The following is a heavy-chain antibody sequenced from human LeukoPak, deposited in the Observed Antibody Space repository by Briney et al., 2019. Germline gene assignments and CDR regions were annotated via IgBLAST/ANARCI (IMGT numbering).Heavy chain of an antibody. CDR3: ARAVAGTNYYYYMDV. V-gene: IGHV4-59*11. D-gene: IGHD6-19*01. CDR2: IYYSGST. CDR1: GGSISSHY. J-gene: IGHJ6*03. Sequence: SEALSLTCTVSGGSISSHYWSWIRQPPGKGLEWIGYIYYSGSTNYNPSLKSRVTISVDTSKNQFSLKLSSVTAADTAVYYCARAVAGTNYYYYMDVWGKGTTVTVSS.